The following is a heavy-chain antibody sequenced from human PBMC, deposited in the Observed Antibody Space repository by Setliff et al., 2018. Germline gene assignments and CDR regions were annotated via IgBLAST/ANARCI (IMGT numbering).Heavy chain of an antibody. V-gene: IGHV1-2*04. D-gene: IGHD3-16*01. CDR1: CYAFTDNY. J-gene: IGHJ3*01. CDR3: ARSDHLVVDGFDV. CDR2: INPKTGGT. Sequence: ASVKVSCQTSCYAFTDNYIHWVRQAPGQGLEWMGWINPKTGGTNLAQKFQGWVSMTRDTSITTAYMELSRLTSDDMAVYFCARSDHLVVDGFDVWGQGTMVTVSS.